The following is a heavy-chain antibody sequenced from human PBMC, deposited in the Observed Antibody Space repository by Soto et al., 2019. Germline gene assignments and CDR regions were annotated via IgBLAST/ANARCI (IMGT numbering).Heavy chain of an antibody. CDR1: GFTFSSYW. CDR3: AGLHSSGWSSFDY. Sequence: ILSCAASGFTFSSYWMSWVRQAPGKGLEWVANIKQDGSEKYYVDSVKGRFTISRDNAKNSLYLQMNSLRAEDTAVYYCAGLHSSGWSSFDYWGQGTLVTVSS. CDR2: IKQDGSEK. J-gene: IGHJ4*02. D-gene: IGHD6-19*01. V-gene: IGHV3-7*01.